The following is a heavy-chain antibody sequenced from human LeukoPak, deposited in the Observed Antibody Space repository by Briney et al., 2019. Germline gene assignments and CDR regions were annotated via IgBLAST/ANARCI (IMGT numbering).Heavy chain of an antibody. V-gene: IGHV1-8*01. CDR1: GYTFTSYD. J-gene: IGHJ4*02. D-gene: IGHD6-13*01. CDR3: ATIPTPAIAAAGDSTGGY. Sequence: ASVKVSCKASGYTFTSYDINWVRQATGQGLEWMGWMNPNSGNTGYAQKFQGRVTMTRNTSISTAYMELSSLRSEDTAVYYCATIPTPAIAAAGDSTGGYWGQGTLVTVSS. CDR2: MNPNSGNT.